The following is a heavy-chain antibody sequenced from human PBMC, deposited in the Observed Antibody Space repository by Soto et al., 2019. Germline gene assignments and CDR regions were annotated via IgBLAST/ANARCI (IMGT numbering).Heavy chain of an antibody. D-gene: IGHD2-2*01. CDR2: IGTAGDT. CDR1: GFTFSSYD. J-gene: IGHJ6*02. V-gene: IGHV3-13*01. Sequence: GGFLRLSCAASGFTFSSYDMHWVRQATGKGLEWVSAIGTAGDTYYPGSVKGRFTISRENAKNSLYLQMNSLRAEDTAVYYCARGGYCSSTSCYSAGMDVWGQGTTVTVSS. CDR3: ARGGYCSSTSCYSAGMDV.